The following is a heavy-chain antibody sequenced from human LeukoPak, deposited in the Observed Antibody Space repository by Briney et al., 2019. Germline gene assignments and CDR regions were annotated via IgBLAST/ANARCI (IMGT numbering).Heavy chain of an antibody. CDR1: GGSISSYY. D-gene: IGHD3-22*01. CDR3: ACLTTADAFDI. J-gene: IGHJ3*02. CDR2: IYDSGST. V-gene: IGHV4-59*01. Sequence: SETLSLTCTVSGGSISSYYWSWIRQPPGKGLEWIGYIYDSGSTNYNPSLKSRVTISVDTSKNQFSLKLSSVTAADTAVYYCACLTTADAFDIWGQGTMVTVSA.